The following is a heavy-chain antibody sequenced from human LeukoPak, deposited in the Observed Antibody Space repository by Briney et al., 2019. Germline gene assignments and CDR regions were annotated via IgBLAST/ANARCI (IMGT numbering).Heavy chain of an antibody. Sequence: GASVKVSCKASGYTFTSYGISWVRQAPGQGLEWMGWISAYNGNTNYAQKLQGRVTMTTDTSTSTAYMELRSLRSDDTAVYYYARVIVVVPAAMGYYGMDVWGQGTTVTVSS. CDR3: ARVIVVVPAAMGYYGMDV. V-gene: IGHV1-18*01. CDR1: GYTFTSYG. J-gene: IGHJ6*02. D-gene: IGHD2-2*01. CDR2: ISAYNGNT.